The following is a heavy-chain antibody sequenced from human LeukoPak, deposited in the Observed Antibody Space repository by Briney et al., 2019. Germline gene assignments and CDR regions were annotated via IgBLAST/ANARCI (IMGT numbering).Heavy chain of an antibody. CDR3: AKDQPNTSGSYKGY. Sequence: GGSLRLSCAASGFPFSRYPMTWVRQAPGKGLEWVSTISAGGGSTYYADSVKGRFTISRDNSNNTLYLQLNSLRAEDTAVYYCAKDQPNTSGSYKGYWGQGTLVTVSS. D-gene: IGHD1-26*01. CDR1: GFPFSRYP. CDR2: ISAGGGST. V-gene: IGHV3-23*01. J-gene: IGHJ4*02.